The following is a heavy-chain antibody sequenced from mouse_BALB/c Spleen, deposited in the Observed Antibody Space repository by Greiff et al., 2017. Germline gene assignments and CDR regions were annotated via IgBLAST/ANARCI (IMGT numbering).Heavy chain of an antibody. CDR2: INPSTGYT. CDR3: ARRGYDGGGFDY. Sequence: QVQLQQSGAELAKPGASVKMSCKASGYTFTSYWMHWVKQRPGQGLEWIGYINPSTGYTEYNQKFKDKATLTADKSSSTAYMQLSSLTSEDSAVYYCARRGYDGGGFDYWGQGTTLTVSS. J-gene: IGHJ2*01. D-gene: IGHD2-14*01. V-gene: IGHV1-7*01. CDR1: GYTFTSYW.